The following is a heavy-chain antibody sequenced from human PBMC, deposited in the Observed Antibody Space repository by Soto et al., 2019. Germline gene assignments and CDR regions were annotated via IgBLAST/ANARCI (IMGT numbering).Heavy chain of an antibody. CDR2: IYYSGST. CDR3: ARPHGGSSGWDNWFDP. D-gene: IGHD6-25*01. J-gene: IGHJ5*02. V-gene: IGHV4-59*01. Sequence: QVQLQESGPGLVKPSETLSLTCTVSGGSISSYYWSWIRQPPGKGLEWIGYIYYSGSTNYNPSLKVRVTISVXTXQXXFSLKLSSVTAADTAVYYCARPHGGSSGWDNWFDPWGQGTLVTVSS. CDR1: GGSISSYY.